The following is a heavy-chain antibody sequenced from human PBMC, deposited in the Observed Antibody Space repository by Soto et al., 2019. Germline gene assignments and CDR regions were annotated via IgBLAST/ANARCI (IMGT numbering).Heavy chain of an antibody. Sequence: SLPLSLTRTVADGSISSYYWSWIRQPPGKGLEWIGYIYYSGSTTYNPSLKSRVTISVDTSKNQFSLKLSSVTAADTAVYYCARGAAAANSLYYFDYWGQGTLVTVSS. CDR3: ARGAAAANSLYYFDY. D-gene: IGHD6-13*01. V-gene: IGHV4-59*01. J-gene: IGHJ4*02. CDR2: IYYSGST. CDR1: DGSISSYY.